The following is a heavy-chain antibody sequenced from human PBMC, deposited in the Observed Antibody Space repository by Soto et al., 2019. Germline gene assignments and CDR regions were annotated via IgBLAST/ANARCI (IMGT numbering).Heavy chain of an antibody. D-gene: IGHD2-2*01. CDR3: AKSEGYCISSTCFGAWFDS. Sequence: EVQLLESGGGLVHPGGSLRLSCADSGITFSSYAMSWVRQAPGKGLEWVSVISGSGGRTHYADSVKGRFTISRDNSKNTLYLQMNSLRAEDTAVYYCAKSEGYCISSTCFGAWFDSWGQGTLVTVSS. V-gene: IGHV3-23*01. CDR1: GITFSSYA. J-gene: IGHJ5*01. CDR2: ISGSGGRT.